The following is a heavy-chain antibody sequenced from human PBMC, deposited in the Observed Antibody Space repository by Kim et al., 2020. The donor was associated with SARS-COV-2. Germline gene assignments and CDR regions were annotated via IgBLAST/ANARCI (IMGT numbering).Heavy chain of an antibody. J-gene: IGHJ5*02. CDR2: INPSDGST. CDR3: ARDWGPGSYYTET. D-gene: IGHD3-10*01. Sequence: ASVKVSCKAFGYTFTRHQLHWVRQAPGQGLEWMGIINPSDGSTTYAQKFQGSVTITRDTSTSTVYMELSSLRFEDTALYYCARDWGPGSYYTETWSQGTLVTVSS. V-gene: IGHV1-46*01. CDR1: GYTFTRHQ.